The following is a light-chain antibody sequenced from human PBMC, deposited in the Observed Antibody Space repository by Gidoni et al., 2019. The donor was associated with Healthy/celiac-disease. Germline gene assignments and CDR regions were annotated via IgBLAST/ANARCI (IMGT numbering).Light chain of an antibody. Sequence: DIQMTQSPSSLSASVGDRVTITCQASQDISNYLNWYQQKPGKAPKLLIYDASNLETGVPSSFGGSGSGTDFTFTISSLQPEDIATYYCQQYDNLPITFXQXTRLXIK. CDR1: QDISNY. V-gene: IGKV1-33*01. J-gene: IGKJ5*01. CDR2: DAS. CDR3: QQYDNLPIT.